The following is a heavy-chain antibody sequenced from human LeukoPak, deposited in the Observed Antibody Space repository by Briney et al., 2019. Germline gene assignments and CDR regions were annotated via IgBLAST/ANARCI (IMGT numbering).Heavy chain of an antibody. CDR3: VRESRRYQLPGLNDYYYVDV. Sequence: GGSLRLSCAASGFTFSSYSMNWVRQAPGKGLEWVSSMNSRSSSKYYADSVKGRFTISRDNAKNSLYLQMNSLRAEDTAVYYCVRESRRYQLPGLNDYYYVDVWGKGTTVTVSS. J-gene: IGHJ6*03. D-gene: IGHD2-2*01. V-gene: IGHV3-21*01. CDR2: MNSRSSSK. CDR1: GFTFSSYS.